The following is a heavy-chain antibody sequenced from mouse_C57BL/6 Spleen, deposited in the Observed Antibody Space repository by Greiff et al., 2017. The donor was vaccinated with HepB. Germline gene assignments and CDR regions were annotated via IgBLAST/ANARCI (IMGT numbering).Heavy chain of an antibody. Sequence: EVKLQESGPGLVKPSQSLSLTCTVTGYSITSGYGWNWIRQFPGNKLEWMGYISYSGRNNYNPTLKSRISITRDTSKNQFFLQLNSVTTEDTATYYCARTARIKYWGQGTTLTVSS. V-gene: IGHV3-2*02. CDR2: ISYSGRN. D-gene: IGHD1-2*01. J-gene: IGHJ2*01. CDR1: GYSITSGYG. CDR3: ARTARIKY.